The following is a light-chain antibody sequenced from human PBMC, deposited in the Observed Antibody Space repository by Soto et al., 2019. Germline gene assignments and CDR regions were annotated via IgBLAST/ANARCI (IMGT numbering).Light chain of an antibody. Sequence: DIQMTQSPSTLSASVGDRVTITCRASQSISSWLAWYQQKPGKAPTLLIYKASSLESGVPSRFSGSGSGTEITLNISSLQPDDFATYYCQQYNSYPYTFGQGTKLEI. CDR2: KAS. V-gene: IGKV1-5*03. CDR3: QQYNSYPYT. J-gene: IGKJ2*01. CDR1: QSISSW.